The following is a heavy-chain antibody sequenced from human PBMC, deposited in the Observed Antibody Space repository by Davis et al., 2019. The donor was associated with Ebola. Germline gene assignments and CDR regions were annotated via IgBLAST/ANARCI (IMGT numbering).Heavy chain of an antibody. CDR3: ARIPRVGDKDGYI. J-gene: IGHJ3*02. CDR2: IKHDGTEN. Sequence: SLMILCEASGFTFVNHWMHWVRQAPGKGLEWVANIKHDGTENYYVDSVKGRFTISIDNAKKSVYLQMISLRADDTGVYYCARIPRVGDKDGYIWGQGTTVTVSS. D-gene: IGHD2-2*02. V-gene: IGHV3-7*01. CDR1: GFTFVNHW.